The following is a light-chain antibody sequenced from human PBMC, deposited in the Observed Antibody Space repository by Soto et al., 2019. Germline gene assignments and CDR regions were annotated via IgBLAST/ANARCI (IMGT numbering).Light chain of an antibody. Sequence: DIQLTQSPSFLSASVGDRVTIPCRASQGISSSLAWYQQKPGKAPKLLIYAAPTLESGVPLRFSGSGSGTEFTLTISSLQPEDFATYYCQQLNSYPYTFGQGTKLEIK. V-gene: IGKV1-9*01. CDR1: QGISSS. CDR2: AAP. CDR3: QQLNSYPYT. J-gene: IGKJ2*01.